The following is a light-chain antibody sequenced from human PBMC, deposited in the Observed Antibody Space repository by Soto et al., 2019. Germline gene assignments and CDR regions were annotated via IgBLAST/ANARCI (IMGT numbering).Light chain of an antibody. J-gene: IGLJ2*01. Sequence: QSALTQPPSASGSAGHSDTIPCTGTGIDDYDYNFVSWYQHHPGKVPKLIIFEVNKRPSGVPDRFSGSKSGTTASLTVSGLQADDEADYYCSTFAVSPVIFGGGTKLTVL. CDR3: STFAVSPVI. CDR2: EVN. CDR1: GIDDYDYNF. V-gene: IGLV2-8*01.